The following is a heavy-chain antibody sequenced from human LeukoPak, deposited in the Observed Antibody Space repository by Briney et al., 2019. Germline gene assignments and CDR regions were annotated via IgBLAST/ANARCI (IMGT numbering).Heavy chain of an antibody. CDR3: ARGQPPSYYDMDV. CDR2: INDNGGRT. CDR1: GFTFSRYA. D-gene: IGHD6-13*01. V-gene: IGHV3-64D*09. Sequence: GGSLRLSCSASGFTFSRYAMHWVRQAPGKGLEYVSGINDNGGRTHYGDSVKGRFSISRDNSKNTLHLQMSTLRAEDTALYYCARGQPPSYYDMDVWGQGTTVTVSS. J-gene: IGHJ6*02.